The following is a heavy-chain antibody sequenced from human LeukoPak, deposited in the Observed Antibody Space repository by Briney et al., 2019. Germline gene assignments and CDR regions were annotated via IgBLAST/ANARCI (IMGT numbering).Heavy chain of an antibody. J-gene: IGHJ4*02. D-gene: IGHD3-9*01. CDR3: VRNLPGTGY. V-gene: IGHV3-7*01. Sequence: GGSLRLSCAASGITFSNFWISWVRQAAGKGLEWVANIKTDGSATYYADSVKGRFTISRDNAKNSLYLEINSLRVEDTAVYYCVRNLPGTGYWGQVTLVTVS. CDR2: IKTDGSAT. CDR1: GITFSNFW.